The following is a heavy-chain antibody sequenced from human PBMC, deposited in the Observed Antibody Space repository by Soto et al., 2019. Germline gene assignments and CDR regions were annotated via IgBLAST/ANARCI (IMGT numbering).Heavy chain of an antibody. CDR3: ARGRLFVGLVTLLWFDP. J-gene: IGHJ5*02. V-gene: IGHV4-34*01. Sequence: QVQLQQWGAGLLKPSETLSLTCAVYGGSFSGYYWSWIRQHPGKGLKWIGEINHSGSTNYNPSLKSRVTISVDTSKNHFSLKLSFVMAAETVVYYCARGRLFVGLVTLLWFDPWGQGTLVTVFS. D-gene: IGHD2-15*01. CDR2: INHSGST. CDR1: GGSFSGYY.